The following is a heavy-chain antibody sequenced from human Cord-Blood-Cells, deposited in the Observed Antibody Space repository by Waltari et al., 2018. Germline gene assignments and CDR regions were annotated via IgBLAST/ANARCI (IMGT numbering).Heavy chain of an antibody. CDR3: TTGSSIAARPGGFDAFDI. Sequence: EVQLVESGGGLVKPGGSLRLSCAASGFTFSNAWMRWFRQAPGKGLEWVGRIKSKTDGGTTDYAAPVKGRFTISRDDSKNTLYLQMNSLKTEDTAVYYCTTGSSIAARPGGFDAFDIWGQGTMVTVSS. CDR2: IKSKTDGGTT. J-gene: IGHJ3*02. D-gene: IGHD6-6*01. CDR1: GFTFSNAW. V-gene: IGHV3-15*01.